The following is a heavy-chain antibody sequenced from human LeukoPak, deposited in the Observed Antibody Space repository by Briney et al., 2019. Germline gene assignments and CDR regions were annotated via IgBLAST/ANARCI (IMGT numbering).Heavy chain of an antibody. Sequence: GASVKVSCKASGYTFTGYYMHWVRQAPGQGLEWMGWINPNSGGTNYAQKFQGRVTMTRDTSISTAYMELSRLRSDDTAVYYCARGGIVRVGYNYFSGAFDIWGQGTMVTVSS. CDR1: GYTFTGYY. D-gene: IGHD5-24*01. J-gene: IGHJ3*02. V-gene: IGHV1-2*02. CDR3: ARGGIVRVGYNYFSGAFDI. CDR2: INPNSGGT.